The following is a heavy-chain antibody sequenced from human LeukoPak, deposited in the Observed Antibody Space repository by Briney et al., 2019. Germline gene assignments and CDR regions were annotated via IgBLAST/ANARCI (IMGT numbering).Heavy chain of an antibody. CDR1: GGSISSGGYY. J-gene: IGHJ6*02. Sequence: SETLSLTCTVSGGSISSGGYYWSWIRQHPGKGLEWIGYIYYSGSTYYNPSLKSRVTISVDTSKNQFSLKLSSVTAADTAVYYCARATADLYYYYGMDVWGQGTTVTVSS. CDR3: ARATADLYYYYGMDV. CDR2: IYYSGST. D-gene: IGHD2-2*01. V-gene: IGHV4-31*03.